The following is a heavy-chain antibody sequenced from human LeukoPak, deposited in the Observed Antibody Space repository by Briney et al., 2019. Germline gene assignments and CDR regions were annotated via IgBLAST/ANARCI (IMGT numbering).Heavy chain of an antibody. V-gene: IGHV3-48*01. CDR1: GFTFSINC. CDR3: ARATARADNWFDP. J-gene: IGHJ5*02. Sequence: GGSLRLSCAASGFTFSINCMSLLRQAPGKGLEWVSYISEDSSIIHHADSVKGRFTISRDNAKNSLYLQMNSLIVEDTALYYCARATARADNWFDPWGRGTLVTVSS. D-gene: IGHD6-6*01. CDR2: ISEDSSII.